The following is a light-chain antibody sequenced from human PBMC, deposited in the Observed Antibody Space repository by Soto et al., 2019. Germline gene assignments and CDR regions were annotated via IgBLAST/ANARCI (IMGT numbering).Light chain of an antibody. CDR1: QSVSSY. CDR3: QQYNNWPLT. V-gene: IGKV3D-15*01. J-gene: IGKJ4*01. Sequence: IGLTHSPATLSLSPWEIATPSCRATQSVSSYLAWYHQKPGQAPRLLIYGASNRATGIPARFSGSQSGTEFTLTISSLLSEDFAVYSCQQYNNWPLTFGGGTKVDNK. CDR2: GAS.